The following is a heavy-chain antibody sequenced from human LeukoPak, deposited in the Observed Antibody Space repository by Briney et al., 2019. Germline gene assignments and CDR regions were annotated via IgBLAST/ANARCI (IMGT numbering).Heavy chain of an antibody. D-gene: IGHD2-8*02. CDR2: ITSTSSYM. V-gene: IGHV3-21*01. Sequence: KPGGSLRLSCEASGFTFNTYSMIWVRQAPGKGLEWVSYITSTSSYMYYADSVKGRFTISRDNAKNSLYLQMNSLRAEDTAVYYCARDESTGHVSLWGQGTLVIVSS. CDR1: GFTFNTYS. CDR3: ARDESTGHVSL. J-gene: IGHJ4*02.